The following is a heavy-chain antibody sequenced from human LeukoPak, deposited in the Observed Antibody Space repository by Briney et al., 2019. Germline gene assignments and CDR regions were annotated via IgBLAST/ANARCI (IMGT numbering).Heavy chain of an antibody. CDR3: ARASYSYDINGWVPFDY. J-gene: IGHJ4*02. D-gene: IGHD3-22*01. CDR1: GYTFTTYG. CDR2: IYTSGST. Sequence: GSLRLSCVASGYTFTTYGMSWIRQPAGKGLEWIGRIYTSGSTNYNPSLKSRVTISGDTSKNQFSLRLSSVTAADTAVYYCARASYSYDINGWVPFDYWGQGTLVTVSS. V-gene: IGHV4-4*07.